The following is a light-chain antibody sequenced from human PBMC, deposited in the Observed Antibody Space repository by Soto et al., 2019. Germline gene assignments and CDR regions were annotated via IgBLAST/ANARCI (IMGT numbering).Light chain of an antibody. V-gene: IGLV2-14*01. CDR3: SSTRLYV. CDR2: DVS. J-gene: IGLJ1*01. Sequence: QSALTQPASVSGSPGQSITISCTGTSSDVGGYNYVSWYQQHPGKAPKLMIYDVSNRPSGVSNRFSGSKSGNTASLTISGLQAEDEADYTSSSTRLYVFGTGTKLTVL. CDR1: SSDVGGYNY.